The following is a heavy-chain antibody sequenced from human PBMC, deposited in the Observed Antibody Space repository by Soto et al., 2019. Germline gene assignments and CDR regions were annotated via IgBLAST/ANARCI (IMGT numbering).Heavy chain of an antibody. CDR3: AREGPAPYYYYGMDV. CDR1: GYTFTNYG. Sequence: QVQLVQSGAEVKKPGASVTVSCKASGYTFTNYGFSWVRQAPGQGLEWMGWISGYNGNTKYAEKFQNRVTMTTDTSTNTAHMELRSLRSDDTAVYYCAREGPAPYYYYGMDVWGHGTAVTVSS. V-gene: IGHV1-18*01. CDR2: ISGYNGNT. J-gene: IGHJ6*02.